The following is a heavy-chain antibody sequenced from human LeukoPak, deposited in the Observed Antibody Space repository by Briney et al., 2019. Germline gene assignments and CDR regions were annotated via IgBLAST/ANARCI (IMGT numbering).Heavy chain of an antibody. CDR3: AREGRGVSVGMDV. CDR1: GGSISNYY. Sequence: SEPLSLTCTVSGGSISNYYWIWMRPPPGKRREWIGYIYYSGSTNYNPSHKSRVTISVDTSKNQFSLKLSSVTAADTAVYYCAREGRGVSVGMDVWGQGTTVTVSS. CDR2: IYYSGST. D-gene: IGHD2-8*01. J-gene: IGHJ6*02. V-gene: IGHV4-59*01.